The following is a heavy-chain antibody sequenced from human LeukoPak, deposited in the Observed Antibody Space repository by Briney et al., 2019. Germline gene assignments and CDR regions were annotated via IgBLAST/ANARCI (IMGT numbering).Heavy chain of an antibody. CDR1: GGSISSGGYS. CDR2: IYYSGST. Sequence: RASETLSLTCAVSGGSISSGGYSWSWIRQPPGKGLEWIGYIYYSGSTYYNPSLKSRVTISVDTSKNQFSLKLSSVTAADTAVYYCARRRYSYGYNYYYYYMDVWGKGTTVTISS. D-gene: IGHD5-18*01. CDR3: ARRRYSYGYNYYYYYMDV. V-gene: IGHV4-30-4*07. J-gene: IGHJ6*03.